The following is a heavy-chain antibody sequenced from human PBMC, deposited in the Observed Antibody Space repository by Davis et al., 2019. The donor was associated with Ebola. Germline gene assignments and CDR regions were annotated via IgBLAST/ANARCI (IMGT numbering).Heavy chain of an antibody. CDR1: GGSISSYY. CDR2: IIYSGST. V-gene: IGHV4-59*01. J-gene: IGHJ5*02. D-gene: IGHD1-26*01. Sequence: PSETLSLTCTVPGGSISSYYWSWIRQPPGKGLEWIGSIIYSGSTTYNPSLKSRVTISIDTSNNHFSLKLSSVTAADTAVYYCARGGGNFWDNWFDPWGQGTLVTVSS. CDR3: ARGGGNFWDNWFDP.